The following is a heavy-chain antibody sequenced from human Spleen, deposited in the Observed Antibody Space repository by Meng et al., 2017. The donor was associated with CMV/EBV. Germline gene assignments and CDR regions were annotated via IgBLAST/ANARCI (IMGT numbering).Heavy chain of an antibody. J-gene: IGHJ4*02. CDR2: IYHSGNT. V-gene: IGHV4-39*07. CDR1: GGSISSSSDY. CDR3: ARDKTFDY. Sequence: SETLSLTCTISGGSISSSSDYWGWIRQPPGKGLDWIGSIYHSGNTYYSPSLKSRVNISVDTSKNQFSLKLSSVTAADTAVYYCARDKTFDYWGQGTLVTVSS.